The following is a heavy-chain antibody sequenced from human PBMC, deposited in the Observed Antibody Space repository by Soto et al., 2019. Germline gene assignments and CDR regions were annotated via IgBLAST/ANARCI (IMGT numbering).Heavy chain of an antibody. Sequence: QLQLQESGPGLVKPSETLSLTCTVSGGSISSSSYYWGWIRQPPGKGLEWIGSIYYSGSTYYNPSLKSRVTISVDTSKNQFSLKLSSVTAADTAVYYCARWTTVNTPYFDYWGQGTLVTVSS. D-gene: IGHD4-4*01. J-gene: IGHJ4*02. CDR2: IYYSGST. CDR3: ARWTTVNTPYFDY. CDR1: GGSISSSSYY. V-gene: IGHV4-39*01.